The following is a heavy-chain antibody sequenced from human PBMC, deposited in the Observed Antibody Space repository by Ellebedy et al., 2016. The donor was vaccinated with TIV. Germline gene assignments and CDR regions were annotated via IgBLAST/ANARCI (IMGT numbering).Heavy chain of an antibody. J-gene: IGHJ4*02. Sequence: ASVKVSXXASGYTFTGYYMHWVRQAPGQGLEWMGIINPSGGSTSYAQKFQGRVTMTRDTSSSTVYMELSSLRSEDTAVYYCARDLFGGVTADYWGQGTLVTVSS. D-gene: IGHD3-16*01. CDR3: ARDLFGGVTADY. CDR1: GYTFTGYY. CDR2: INPSGGST. V-gene: IGHV1-46*01.